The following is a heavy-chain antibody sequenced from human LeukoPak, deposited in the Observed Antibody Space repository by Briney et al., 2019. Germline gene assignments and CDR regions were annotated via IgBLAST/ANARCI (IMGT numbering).Heavy chain of an antibody. J-gene: IGHJ4*02. CDR1: GYTFTNYY. V-gene: IGHV1-46*01. CDR2: INPSGGST. D-gene: IGHD3-22*01. Sequence: ASVKVSCKASGYTFTNYYMHWVRQASGQGLEWMGIINPSGGSTSYAQKFQGRVTMTRDTSTSTVYMELSSLRSEDTAVYFCARDPSYDSSGYYYGDGYWGQGTLVTVSS. CDR3: ARDPSYDSSGYYYGDGY.